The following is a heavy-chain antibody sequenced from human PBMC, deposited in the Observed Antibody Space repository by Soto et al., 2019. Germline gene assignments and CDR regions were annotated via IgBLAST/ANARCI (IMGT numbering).Heavy chain of an antibody. D-gene: IGHD3-22*01. CDR2: IYYSGST. CDR3: ARSRTHYYDSSGYQDDAFDI. CDR1: GASIRSGGYY. J-gene: IGHJ3*02. V-gene: IGHV4-31*03. Sequence: SETLSLTCPVTGASIRSGGYYWNWIRQHPGKGLEWIGYIYYSGSTYYNPSLKSRVTISVDTSKYQFSLKLSSVTAADTAVYYCARSRTHYYDSSGYQDDAFDIWGQGTMVT.